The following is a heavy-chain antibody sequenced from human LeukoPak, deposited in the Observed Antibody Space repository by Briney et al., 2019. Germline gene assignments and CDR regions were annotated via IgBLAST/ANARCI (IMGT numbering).Heavy chain of an antibody. J-gene: IGHJ4*02. D-gene: IGHD6-13*01. Sequence: ASVKVSCKASGYTFTSYGISWVRQAPGQGLEWMGWISAYNGNTNYAQKFQGRVTMTEDTSTDTAYMELSSLRSEDTAVYYCATPAYSSSWYGFDYWGQGTLVTVSS. CDR3: ATPAYSSSWYGFDY. V-gene: IGHV1-18*01. CDR1: GYTFTSYG. CDR2: ISAYNGNT.